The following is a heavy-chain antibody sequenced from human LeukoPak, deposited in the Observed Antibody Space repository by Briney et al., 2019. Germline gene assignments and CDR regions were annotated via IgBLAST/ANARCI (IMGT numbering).Heavy chain of an antibody. J-gene: IGHJ4*02. CDR2: ISGSGGST. V-gene: IGHV3-23*01. D-gene: IGHD1-26*01. CDR1: GFTFSSYA. CDR3: AKGGKWDVTPFDY. Sequence: GGSLRLSCAASGFTFSSYAMNWVRQAPGKGLEWVSAISGSGGSTYYADSVKGRFTISRDNSKNTLYLQMNSLRAEDTAVYYCAKGGKWDVTPFDYWGQGTLVTVSS.